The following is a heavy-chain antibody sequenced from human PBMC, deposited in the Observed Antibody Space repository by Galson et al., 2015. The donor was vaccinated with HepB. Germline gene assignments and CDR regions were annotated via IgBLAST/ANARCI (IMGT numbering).Heavy chain of an antibody. CDR2: IIPMFGEP. J-gene: IGHJ6*02. Sequence: SVKVSCKASGGTFSNHVINWVRQAPGQGLEWMGGIIPMFGEPRHAQKFQDRITLSADASTSTAYMEVTSLQSADTAAYYCASGNYGMDVWGQGTTVIVSS. CDR1: GGTFSNHV. D-gene: IGHD1-26*01. CDR3: ASGNYGMDV. V-gene: IGHV1-69*13.